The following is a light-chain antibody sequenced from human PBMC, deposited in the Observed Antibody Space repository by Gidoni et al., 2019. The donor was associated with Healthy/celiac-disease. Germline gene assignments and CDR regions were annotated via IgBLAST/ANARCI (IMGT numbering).Light chain of an antibody. CDR3: QQSYSTPLT. V-gene: IGKV1-39*01. CDR2: AAS. Sequence: DIQMTQSPSSLSASVGDRVTITCRASQRISSYSNWYQQKPGKAPKLLIYAASSLQSGVPSRFSGSGSGTDFTLTISSLQPEDFATYYCQQSYSTPLTFGGGTKVEIK. CDR1: QRISSY. J-gene: IGKJ4*01.